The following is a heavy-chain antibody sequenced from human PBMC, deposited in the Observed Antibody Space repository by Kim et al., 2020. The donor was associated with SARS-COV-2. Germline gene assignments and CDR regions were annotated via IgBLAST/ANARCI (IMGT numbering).Heavy chain of an antibody. D-gene: IGHD3-16*01. CDR1: GFTFTSFT. Sequence: GGSLRLSCAASGFTFTSFTMNWVRQAPDKGLELVALVSSSSNYKYYAHSVKGRFTISRDNAKNSLYLQMNSLRAEETAVYYCARGSEDYWGGYYHVGGYWGQGTLVTVSS. CDR3: ARGSEDYWGGYYHVGGY. CDR2: VSSSSNYK. V-gene: IGHV3-21*06. J-gene: IGHJ4*02.